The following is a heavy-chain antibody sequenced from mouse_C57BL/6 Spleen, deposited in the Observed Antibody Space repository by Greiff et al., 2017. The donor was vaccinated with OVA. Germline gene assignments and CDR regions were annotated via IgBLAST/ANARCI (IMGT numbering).Heavy chain of an antibody. J-gene: IGHJ4*01. CDR2: IDPNSGGT. V-gene: IGHV1-72*01. CDR1: GYTFTSYW. D-gene: IGHD1-1*01. CDR3: ARGSPLSSPDYYAMDY. Sequence: QVQLQQSGAELVKPGASVKLSCKASGYTFTSYWMHWVKQRPGRGLEWIGRIDPNSGGTKYNEKFKSKATLTVDKPSSTTYMQLSRLTSEDSAVYYCARGSPLSSPDYYAMDYWGQGTSVPGSS.